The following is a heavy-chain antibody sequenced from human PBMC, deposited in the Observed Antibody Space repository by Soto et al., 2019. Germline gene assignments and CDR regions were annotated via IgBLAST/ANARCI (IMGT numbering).Heavy chain of an antibody. J-gene: IGHJ6*02. CDR2: IIPIFGTA. CDR1: GGTSSSYA. Sequence: SVKVSCKASGGTSSSYAISWVRQAPGQGLEWMGGIIPIFGTANYAQKFQGRVTITADESTSTAYMELSSLRSEDTAVYYCARGEHFPGYYRTLAHYYGMDVWGQGTTVTVSS. V-gene: IGHV1-69*13. D-gene: IGHD3-22*01. CDR3: ARGEHFPGYYRTLAHYYGMDV.